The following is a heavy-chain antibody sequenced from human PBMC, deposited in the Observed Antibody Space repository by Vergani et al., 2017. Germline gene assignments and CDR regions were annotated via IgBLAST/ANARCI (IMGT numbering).Heavy chain of an antibody. CDR2: INPTTGNP. D-gene: IGHD6-19*01. J-gene: IGHJ4*02. CDR3: ARAKRGRLAVGATDS. V-gene: IGHV7-4-1*01. Sequence: QEQLVQSGSELKKPGASVKVSCKASGYSFTSYAMNWVRQAPGQGLEWMGWINPTTGNPTYARAFTGRFVFSLDTSISTAYLQIGSLKAEDTAVYFCARAKRGRLAVGATDSWGQGTLLTVSS. CDR1: GYSFTSYA.